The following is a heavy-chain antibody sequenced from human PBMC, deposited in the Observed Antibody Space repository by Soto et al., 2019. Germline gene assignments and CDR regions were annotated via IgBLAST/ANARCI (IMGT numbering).Heavy chain of an antibody. Sequence: GGSLRLSCAASGFTVSSNYMSWVRQAPGKGLEWVSVIYSGGSTYYADSVKGRFTISRDNSKNTLYLQMNSLRAEDTAVYYCARAPGGWGYYYGMDVWGQGTTVTVS. V-gene: IGHV3-53*01. CDR3: ARAPGGWGYYYGMDV. CDR2: IYSGGST. D-gene: IGHD3-16*01. CDR1: GFTVSSNY. J-gene: IGHJ6*02.